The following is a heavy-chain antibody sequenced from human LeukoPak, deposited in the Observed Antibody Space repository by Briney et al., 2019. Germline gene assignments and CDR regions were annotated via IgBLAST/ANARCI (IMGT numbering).Heavy chain of an antibody. CDR1: GGSFSGYY. J-gene: IGHJ6*02. D-gene: IGHD6-13*01. CDR2: INHSGST. Sequence: TASETLSLTCAVYGGSFSGYYWSWVRQPPGKGLEWIGEINHSGSTNYNPSLKSRVTISVDKSKNQFSLKLSSVTAADTAVYYCARAGQQLVPVPDYYGMDVWGQGTTVTVSS. V-gene: IGHV4-34*01. CDR3: ARAGQQLVPVPDYYGMDV.